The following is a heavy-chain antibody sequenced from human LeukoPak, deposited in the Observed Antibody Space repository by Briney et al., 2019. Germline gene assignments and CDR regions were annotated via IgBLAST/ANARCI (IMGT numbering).Heavy chain of an antibody. CDR1: GGTFSSYA. CDR3: ARAAAKGYYDFWSGSPRFDY. Sequence: GASVKVSCKASGGTFSSYAISWVRQAPGQGLEWMGRIIPIFGTANYAQKFQGRVTITADESTSTAYMELSSLRSEDTAVYYCARAAAKGYYDFWSGSPRFDYWGQGTLVTVSS. D-gene: IGHD3-3*01. CDR2: IIPIFGTA. V-gene: IGHV1-69*13. J-gene: IGHJ4*02.